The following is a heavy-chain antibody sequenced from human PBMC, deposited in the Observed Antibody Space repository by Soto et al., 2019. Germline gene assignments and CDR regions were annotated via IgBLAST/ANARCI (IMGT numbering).Heavy chain of an antibody. D-gene: IGHD3-10*02. CDR3: ARDNLAVQGAFDH. J-gene: IGHJ4*02. CDR2: ITGTSAFL. Sequence: EVQLLQSAGGLVKPGGSLRLSCAASGFVFSDFQLNWVRQAPGRGLEWLASITGTSAFLFYADSIKGRFTSSRDNPKNFLFLQMDSLGPEDTAVYYCARDNLAVQGAFDHWGQGALVTVSS. CDR1: GFVFSDFQ. V-gene: IGHV3-21*02.